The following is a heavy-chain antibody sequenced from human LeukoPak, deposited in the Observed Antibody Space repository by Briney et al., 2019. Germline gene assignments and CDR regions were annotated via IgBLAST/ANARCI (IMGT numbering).Heavy chain of an antibody. CDR2: ISAYNGNT. Sequence: ASVKVSCKASGYTFTNYGITWMRQAPGQGLEWMGWISAYNGNTNYAQKLQGRVTMTTDTSTSTAYMELRSLRSDDTAVYYCARDRGYSNYPYYFDYWGQGTLVTVSS. CDR3: ARDRGYSNYPYYFDY. CDR1: GYTFTNYG. V-gene: IGHV1-18*01. J-gene: IGHJ4*02. D-gene: IGHD4-11*01.